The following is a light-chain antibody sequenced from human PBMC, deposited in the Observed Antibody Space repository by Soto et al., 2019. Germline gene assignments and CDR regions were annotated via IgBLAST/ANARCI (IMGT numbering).Light chain of an antibody. J-gene: IGLJ1*01. Sequence: QSALTQPASVSGSPGQSITISCTGTSSDVGGHNYVSWYQQHPGKVPKLMIYKVNNRPSGVSNRFSGSKSGNTASLTISGLEAADEADYYCSSYIITSTFVFXTGTKVTVL. CDR2: KVN. CDR3: SSYIITSTFV. CDR1: SSDVGGHNY. V-gene: IGLV2-14*01.